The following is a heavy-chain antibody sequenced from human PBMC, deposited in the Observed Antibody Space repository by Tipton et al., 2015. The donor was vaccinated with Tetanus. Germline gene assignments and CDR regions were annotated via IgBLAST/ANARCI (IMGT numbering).Heavy chain of an antibody. CDR2: IIPIYGTA. D-gene: IGHD3-10*01. J-gene: IGHJ4*02. Sequence: QVQLVQSGAEVKKPGSSVKVSCKASGGTFSSYAISWVRQAPGQGLEWMGGIIPIYGTANYAQKFQGRVTITADKSTSTAYMELSSLGSEDTAVYYCARNAYGSGSYRNPFFDYWGQGTLVTVSS. CDR3: ARNAYGSGSYRNPFFDY. CDR1: GGTFSSYA. V-gene: IGHV1-69*14.